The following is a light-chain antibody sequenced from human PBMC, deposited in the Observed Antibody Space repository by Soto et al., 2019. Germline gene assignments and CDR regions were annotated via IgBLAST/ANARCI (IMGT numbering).Light chain of an antibody. V-gene: IGKV1-17*01. Sequence: DIQMTQSPSSLSASVGDRVTITCRASQAIRNDLAWYQQKPGRAPKRLIYGSSSLQSGVPSRFSGRGSGTEFTLTISSLQPEDFATYYCLQHNVLPRTFGQGTK. CDR2: GSS. CDR3: LQHNVLPRT. CDR1: QAIRND. J-gene: IGKJ1*01.